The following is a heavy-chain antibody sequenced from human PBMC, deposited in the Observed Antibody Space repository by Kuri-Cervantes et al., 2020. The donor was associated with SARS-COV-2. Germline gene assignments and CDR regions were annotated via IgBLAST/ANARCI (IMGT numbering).Heavy chain of an antibody. D-gene: IGHD3-10*01. CDR3: ARDPGFGELLYPSYYYYYYMDV. CDR1: GYTFTSYY. Sequence: ASVKVSCKASGYTFTSYYMHWVRQAPGQGLEWMGWINPNSGGTNYAQKFQGRVTMTRDTSISTAYMELSRLRSDDTAVYYCARDPGFGELLYPSYYYYYYMDVWGKGTTVTVSS. J-gene: IGHJ6*03. CDR2: INPNSGGT. V-gene: IGHV1-2*02.